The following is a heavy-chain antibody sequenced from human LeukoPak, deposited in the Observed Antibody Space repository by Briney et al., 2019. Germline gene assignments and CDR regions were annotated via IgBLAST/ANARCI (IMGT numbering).Heavy chain of an antibody. CDR3: ARDGDGYRKFDY. Sequence: SVKVSCKASRGTLSSYAISWVRQAPGQGREWMGGIIPIFGTANYAQKFQGRVTITTDESTSTSNMELSSLRPEDTAVYYCARDGDGYRKFDYWGQGTLVTVSS. D-gene: IGHD5-24*01. CDR2: IIPIFGTA. J-gene: IGHJ4*02. V-gene: IGHV1-69*05. CDR1: RGTLSSYA.